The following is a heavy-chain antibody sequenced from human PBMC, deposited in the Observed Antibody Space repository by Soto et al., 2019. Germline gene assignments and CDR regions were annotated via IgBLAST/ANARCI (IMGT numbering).Heavy chain of an antibody. V-gene: IGHV1-46*01. CDR1: GYTFSSHY. D-gene: IGHD2-2*01. J-gene: IGHJ4*02. CDR2: INPRGGST. CDR3: AREPDVCSSTNCPFDY. Sequence: QVQLVQSGAEVKKPGASVKIFCKASGYTFSSHYMYWVRQAPGQGLEWMGIINPRGGSTNNAQKFQGRVTMTRDTSTSTVYMELSSLRSEDTAVYYCAREPDVCSSTNCPFDYWGQGTLVTVSS.